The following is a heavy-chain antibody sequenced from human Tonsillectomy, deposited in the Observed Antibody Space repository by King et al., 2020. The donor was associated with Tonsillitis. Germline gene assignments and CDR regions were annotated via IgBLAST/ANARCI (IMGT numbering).Heavy chain of an antibody. D-gene: IGHD4-17*01. Sequence: VQLVESGGGLIQPGGSLRLSCAASGFTFSSYAMSWVRQAPGKGLEWVSAISGCGGSTFYADSVKGRFTISRHNSKSTLYLQMNSLRAEDTAVYHCAKVGYYGDHFDYWGQGTLVTVSS. J-gene: IGHJ4*02. V-gene: IGHV3-23*04. CDR3: AKVGYYGDHFDY. CDR2: ISGCGGST. CDR1: GFTFSSYA.